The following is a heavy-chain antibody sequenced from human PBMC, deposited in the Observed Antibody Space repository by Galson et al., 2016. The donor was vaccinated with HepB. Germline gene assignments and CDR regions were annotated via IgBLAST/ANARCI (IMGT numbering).Heavy chain of an antibody. V-gene: IGHV7-4-1*02. CDR2: INTNTGNP. J-gene: IGHJ6*02. Sequence: SVKVSCKASGYSFNSYGLNWVRQAPGQGLEWMGWINTNTGNPTYAQGFTGRFVLSLDSSVSTAYLQISSLKAEDTAAYYCARVWRGGVIDTFYYYYYGMDVWGQGTTVTVSS. D-gene: IGHD3-16*02. CDR3: ARVWRGGVIDTFYYYYYGMDV. CDR1: GYSFNSYG.